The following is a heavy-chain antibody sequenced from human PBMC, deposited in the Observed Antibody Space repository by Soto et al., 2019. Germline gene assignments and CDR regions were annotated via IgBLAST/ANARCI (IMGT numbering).Heavy chain of an antibody. Sequence: SETLSLTCTVSGDSLSSGGHYWSWIRQHPGKGLEWIGHIYDSVNTYYSPSLRSRVTISADMSKNQFSLNLRSVTAADTAVYYCARVDHRGYFAILSDYWGQGTLVTVSS. J-gene: IGHJ4*02. CDR3: ARVDHRGYFAILSDY. CDR1: GDSLSSGGHY. D-gene: IGHD3-3*02. CDR2: IYDSVNT. V-gene: IGHV4-31*03.